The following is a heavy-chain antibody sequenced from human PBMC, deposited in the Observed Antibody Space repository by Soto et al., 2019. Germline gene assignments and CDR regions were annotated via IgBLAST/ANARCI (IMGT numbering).Heavy chain of an antibody. Sequence: SETLSLTCTVSGGSISSGDYYWSWIRQPPGKGLEWIGYIYYSGSTYYNPSLKSRVTISVDTSKNQFSLKLSSVTAADTAVYYCARQELGYCSSTSCSGNWFDPWGQGTLVTVSS. V-gene: IGHV4-30-4*01. D-gene: IGHD2-2*01. J-gene: IGHJ5*02. CDR2: IYYSGST. CDR1: GGSISSGDYY. CDR3: ARQELGYCSSTSCSGNWFDP.